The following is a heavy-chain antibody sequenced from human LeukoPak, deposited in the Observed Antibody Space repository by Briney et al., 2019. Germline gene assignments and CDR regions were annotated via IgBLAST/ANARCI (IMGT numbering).Heavy chain of an antibody. CDR1: GGTFSSYT. CDR3: ARLVPASTPDSKNRDC. D-gene: IGHD2-2*01. J-gene: IGHJ4*02. V-gene: IGHV1-69*02. Sequence: SAKASCKASGGTFSSYTISWVRQAPGQGLEWMGRIIPILGIANYAQKFQGRVTITADKSTSTAYMGLSSLRSEDTAVYYCARLVPASTPDSKNRDCWGQGTLVTVSS. CDR2: IIPILGIA.